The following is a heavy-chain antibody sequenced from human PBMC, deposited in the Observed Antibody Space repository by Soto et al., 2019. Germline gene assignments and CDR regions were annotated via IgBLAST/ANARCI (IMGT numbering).Heavy chain of an antibody. V-gene: IGHV3-23*01. Sequence: EVRLLESGGGLVQPGGSLRLSCAASGFTFKNYVMTWVRQAPGKGLEWVSLIYGGGGSTDYADSVKGRFPISRDNSKNMLYMQMNSLRDEDTAIYYCARKDVAFDYWGQGTPVTVSS. J-gene: IGHJ4*02. D-gene: IGHD5-12*01. CDR3: ARKDVAFDY. CDR2: IYGGGGST. CDR1: GFTFKNYV.